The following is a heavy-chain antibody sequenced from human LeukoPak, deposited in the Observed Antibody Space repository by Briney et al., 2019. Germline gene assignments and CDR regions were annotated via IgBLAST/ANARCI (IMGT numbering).Heavy chain of an antibody. J-gene: IGHJ4*02. Sequence: GGSLRLSCASSGFTFSSYSMNWVRQAPGKGLEWVSSISSSSSYIYYADSVKGRFTISRDNAKNSLYLQMNSLRAEDTAVYYCARDLRRTTVVTDYWGQGTLVTVSS. CDR1: GFTFSSYS. CDR3: ARDLRRTTVVTDY. CDR2: ISSSSSYI. V-gene: IGHV3-21*01. D-gene: IGHD4-23*01.